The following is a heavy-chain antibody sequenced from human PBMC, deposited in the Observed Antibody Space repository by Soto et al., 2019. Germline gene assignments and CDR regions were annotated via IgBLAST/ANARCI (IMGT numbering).Heavy chain of an antibody. Sequence: QVQLVQSGAEVKEPGASVKVSCKASGYAFNTYGITWVRQAPGQGLEWMGWINTNTGETKYTQKFQGRVTLTTDTSTSTACMELRSLRSDETAVYYCARKVIGSLTLEYWGQGTLVSVSS. V-gene: IGHV1-18*01. CDR2: INTNTGET. CDR3: ARKVIGSLTLEY. D-gene: IGHD1-26*01. CDR1: GYAFNTYG. J-gene: IGHJ4*02.